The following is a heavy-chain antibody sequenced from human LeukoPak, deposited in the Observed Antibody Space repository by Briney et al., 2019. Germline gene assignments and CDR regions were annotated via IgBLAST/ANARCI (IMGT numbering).Heavy chain of an antibody. CDR1: GGSISTYY. V-gene: IGHV4-4*07. J-gene: IGHJ6*02. D-gene: IGHD2-8*01. Sequence: SETLSLTCTVSGGSISTYYLTWIRQSAGKGLEWIGRIYASGSTNYNPSLKSRVTMSVDTSKNHFSLKLTSVTAADTAVYYCARGGLIGVDVWGQGTTVTVSS. CDR3: ARGGLIGVDV. CDR2: IYASGST.